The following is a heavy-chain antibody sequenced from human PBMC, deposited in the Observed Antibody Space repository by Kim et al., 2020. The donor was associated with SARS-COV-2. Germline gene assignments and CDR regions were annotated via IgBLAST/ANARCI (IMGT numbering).Heavy chain of an antibody. J-gene: IGHJ6*03. V-gene: IGHV3-43*02. CDR3: TKDISPIHLAMDV. Sequence: GGSLRLSCAASGFTFDNYAMHWVRQAPGKGLEWVSLVTGDGGGTYYSAFVKGRFTISRDNSKNSLYLQMNGLRTEDTGLYYCTKDISPIHLAMDVWGKGT. CDR1: GFTFDNYA. CDR2: VTGDGGGT.